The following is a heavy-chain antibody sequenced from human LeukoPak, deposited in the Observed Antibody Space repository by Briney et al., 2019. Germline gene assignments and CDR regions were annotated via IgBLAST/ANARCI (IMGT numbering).Heavy chain of an antibody. D-gene: IGHD2-15*01. V-gene: IGHV3-9*01. CDR2: ISWNSGSI. CDR3: AKGKPYCSGGSCYPYYFDY. CDR1: GFTFDDYA. Sequence: GGSLRLPCAASGFTFDDYAMHWVRQAPGKGLEWVSGISWNSGSIGYADSVKGRFTISRDNAKNSLYLQMNSLRAEDTALYYCAKGKPYCSGGSCYPYYFDYWGQGTLVTVSS. J-gene: IGHJ4*02.